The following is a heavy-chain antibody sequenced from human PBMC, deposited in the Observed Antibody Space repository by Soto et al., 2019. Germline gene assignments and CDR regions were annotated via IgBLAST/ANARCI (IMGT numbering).Heavy chain of an antibody. Sequence: SETLSRTCIVSGESISSSSYYWGWIRQPPGKGLEWIGSIYYSGRTYYNPSFKSRVTISIDTSKNQFSLKLSSVTATDTAVYYCASQRNTVVTQAHFDHWGQGALVTVSS. CDR2: IYYSGRT. V-gene: IGHV4-39*01. D-gene: IGHD2-21*02. CDR3: ASQRNTVVTQAHFDH. CDR1: GESISSSSYY. J-gene: IGHJ4*02.